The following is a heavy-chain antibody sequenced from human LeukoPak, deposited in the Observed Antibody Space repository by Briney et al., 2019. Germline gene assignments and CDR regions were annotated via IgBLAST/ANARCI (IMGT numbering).Heavy chain of an antibody. CDR3: AKDTSPDWVFDY. Sequence: GGSLRLPCAASGFTFSSYGMSWVRQAPGKGLEWVSAISGSGGSTYYADSVKGRFTISRDNSKNTLYLQMNSLRAEDTAVYYCAKDTSPDWVFDYWGQGTLVTVSS. V-gene: IGHV3-23*01. J-gene: IGHJ4*02. CDR2: ISGSGGST. D-gene: IGHD3-9*01. CDR1: GFTFSSYG.